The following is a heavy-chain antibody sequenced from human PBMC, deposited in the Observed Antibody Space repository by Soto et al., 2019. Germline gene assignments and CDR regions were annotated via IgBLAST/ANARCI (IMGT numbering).Heavy chain of an antibody. CDR1: GDSLSNYG. CDR2: IWHDGRYE. V-gene: IGHV3-33*01. Sequence: QVQLVESGGGVVQPGKSLRLSCVASGDSLSNYGMHWVRQAPGKGLEWVASIWHDGRYEFHADSVKGRFAISSDNSKNSLYLQMNSLRVEDTAMYYCVTEGGVHYASTWGEFWGQGTLVTVSS. CDR3: VTEGGVHYASTWGEF. J-gene: IGHJ1*01. D-gene: IGHD4-17*01.